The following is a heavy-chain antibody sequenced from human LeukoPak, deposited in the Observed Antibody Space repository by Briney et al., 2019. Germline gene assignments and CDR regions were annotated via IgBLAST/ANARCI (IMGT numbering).Heavy chain of an antibody. CDR3: ARPSRAQWELLPFDY. Sequence: SVNVSCKASGGTFSSYAISWVRQAPGQGLEWMGRIIPILGIANYAQKFQGRLTITADKSTSTAYMELSSLRSEDTAVYYCARPSRAQWELLPFDYWGQGTLVTVSS. V-gene: IGHV1-69*04. CDR1: GGTFSSYA. J-gene: IGHJ4*02. CDR2: IIPILGIA. D-gene: IGHD1-26*01.